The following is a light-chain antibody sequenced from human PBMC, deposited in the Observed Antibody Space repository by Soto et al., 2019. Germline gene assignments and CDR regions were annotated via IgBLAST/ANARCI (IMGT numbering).Light chain of an antibody. J-gene: IGKJ1*01. CDR3: QQYGTSPPWT. Sequence: EIVLTQSPGTLSLSPGERATLSCRASQRVSSDYLAWYQHKPGQAPRLLIYGASSRATGIPDRFSGSGSETDFTLTISRLEPEDFAVYYCQQYGTSPPWTFGQGTKVEI. CDR2: GAS. V-gene: IGKV3-20*01. CDR1: QRVSSDY.